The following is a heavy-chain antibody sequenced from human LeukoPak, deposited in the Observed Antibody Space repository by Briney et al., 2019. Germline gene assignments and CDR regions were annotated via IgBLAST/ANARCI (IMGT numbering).Heavy chain of an antibody. CDR2: ISAYNGNT. Sequence: ASVTVSCTASGYTFTSYGISWVRQAPGQGLEWMGWISAYNGNTNYAQKLQGRVTMTTDTSTSTAYMELRSLRSDDTAVYYCARGIDSRPYYDFWSGYYSASDIWGQGTMVTVSS. CDR3: ARGIDSRPYYDFWSGYYSASDI. V-gene: IGHV1-18*01. J-gene: IGHJ3*02. CDR1: GYTFTSYG. D-gene: IGHD3-3*01.